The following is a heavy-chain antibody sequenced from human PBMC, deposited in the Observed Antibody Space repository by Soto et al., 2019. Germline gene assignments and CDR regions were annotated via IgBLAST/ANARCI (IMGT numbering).Heavy chain of an antibody. J-gene: IGHJ5*02. CDR1: GDSVSSNSAA. CDR3: ARTSSPLEQTYNWFDP. V-gene: IGHV6-1*01. CDR2: TYYRSKWYN. Sequence: KQSQTLSLTCAISGDSVSSNSAAWNWIRQSPSRGLEWLGRTYYRSKWYNDYAVSVKSRITINPDTSKNQFSLQLNSVTPEDTAVYYCARTSSPLEQTYNWFDPWGQGTLVTVSS. D-gene: IGHD1-1*01.